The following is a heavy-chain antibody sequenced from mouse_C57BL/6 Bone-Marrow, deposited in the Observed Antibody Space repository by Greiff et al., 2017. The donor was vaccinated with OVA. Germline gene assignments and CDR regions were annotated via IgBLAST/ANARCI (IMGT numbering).Heavy chain of an antibody. V-gene: IGHV14-4*01. J-gene: IGHJ2*01. D-gene: IGHD3-2*02. CDR1: GFNIKDDY. Sequence: VHVKQSGAELVRPGASVKLSCTASGFNIKDDYMHWVKQRPEQGLEWIGWIDPENGDTEYASKFQGKATITADTSSNTAYLQLSSLTSEDTAVYYCTTPDSSGYVGYWGQGTTLTVSS. CDR3: TTPDSSGYVGY. CDR2: IDPENGDT.